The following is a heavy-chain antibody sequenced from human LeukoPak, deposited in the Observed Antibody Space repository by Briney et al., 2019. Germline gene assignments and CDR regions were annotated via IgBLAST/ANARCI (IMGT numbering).Heavy chain of an antibody. J-gene: IGHJ4*02. V-gene: IGHV4-39*01. CDR2: IYYSGRT. Sequence: PSETLSLTCTVSSGSISSSSYYWGWIRQPPGKGLEWIGSIYYSGRTYYNPSLKSRVTIFVDTSKNQFSLNLTSVTAADTAVYYCARHATYYYDSSGWGFDYWGQGTLVTVSS. CDR1: SGSISSSSYY. CDR3: ARHATYYYDSSGWGFDY. D-gene: IGHD3-22*01.